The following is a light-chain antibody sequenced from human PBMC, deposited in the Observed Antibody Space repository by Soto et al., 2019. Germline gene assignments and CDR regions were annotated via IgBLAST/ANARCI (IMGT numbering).Light chain of an antibody. CDR2: DAS. CDR1: QSVSSY. J-gene: IGKJ1*01. Sequence: DIVVTHSPATLSLTPGERATLSCRASQSVSSYLAWYQQKPGQAPRLLIYDASNRATGIPARFSGSGSGTDFTLTISSLEPEDFAVYYCQQRSNWPRTFGQGTKVDIK. V-gene: IGKV3-11*01. CDR3: QQRSNWPRT.